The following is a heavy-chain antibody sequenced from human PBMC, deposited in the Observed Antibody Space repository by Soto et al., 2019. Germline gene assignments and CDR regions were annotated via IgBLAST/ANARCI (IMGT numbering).Heavy chain of an antibody. V-gene: IGHV3-73*01. CDR1: GFTFSGSA. Sequence: PGGSLRLSCAASGFTFSGSAMHWVRQASGKGLEWVGRIRSKANSYATAYAASVKGRFTIYRDETKNTAYLQMNSLKTEDTAVYYCTRRPYYYDSSGYYSDAFDIWGQGTMVTVSS. J-gene: IGHJ3*02. D-gene: IGHD3-22*01. CDR3: TRRPYYYDSSGYYSDAFDI. CDR2: IRSKANSYAT.